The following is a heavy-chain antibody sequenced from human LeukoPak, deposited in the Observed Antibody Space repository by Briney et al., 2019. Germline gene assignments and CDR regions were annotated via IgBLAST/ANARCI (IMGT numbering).Heavy chain of an antibody. CDR3: ARRQLWSTFDY. V-gene: IGHV4-34*01. J-gene: IGHJ4*02. CDR2: INHSGST. D-gene: IGHD5-18*01. CDR1: GGSISSGGYS. Sequence: SETLSLTCAVSGGSISSGGYSWSWIRQPPGKGLEWIGEINHSGSTNYNPSLKSRVTISVDTSKNQFSLKLSSVTAADTAVYYCARRQLWSTFDYWGQGTLVTVSS.